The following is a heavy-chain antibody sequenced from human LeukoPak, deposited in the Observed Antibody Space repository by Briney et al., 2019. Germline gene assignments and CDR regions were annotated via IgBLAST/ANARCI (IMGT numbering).Heavy chain of an antibody. Sequence: SETLSLTCNVSGESISSHYWSWTRQSPGKGLEWIGYITNSGTTKFNPSLKSRVTISVDTSKNHFSLTLSSVTAADTAVYYCARGQKYIYGYTVTELGSRYFDYWGQGTLVTVSA. V-gene: IGHV4-59*11. CDR1: GESISSHY. CDR3: ARGQKYIYGYTVTELGSRYFDY. CDR2: ITNSGTT. J-gene: IGHJ4*02. D-gene: IGHD5-18*01.